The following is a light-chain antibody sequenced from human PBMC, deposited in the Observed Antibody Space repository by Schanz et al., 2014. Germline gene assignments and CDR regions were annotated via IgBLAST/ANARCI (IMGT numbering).Light chain of an antibody. J-gene: IGKJ1*01. CDR3: QHYSMSPL. Sequence: EIVLTQSPGTLSLSPGERATLSCRASQSVSSSYFAWFQQKPGQAPRVLIYGASIRASGIPDRFSGSGSGTDFTLTITRLEPEDFAVYYCQHYSMSPLFGQGTKVEIK. V-gene: IGKV3-20*01. CDR1: QSVSSSY. CDR2: GAS.